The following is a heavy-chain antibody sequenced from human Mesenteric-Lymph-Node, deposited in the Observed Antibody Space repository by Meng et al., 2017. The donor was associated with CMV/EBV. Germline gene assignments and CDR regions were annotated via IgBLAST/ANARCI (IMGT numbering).Heavy chain of an antibody. D-gene: IGHD1-20*01. CDR2: KSNDGSNN. CDR3: ARVKLGITGTT. CDR1: GFTFGSYA. Sequence: LLRWGGVRVVPPGRSPRISCVASGFTFGSYAMHRVRHAPGKGLELVAVKSNDGSNNYYADSVKGRFTISTDNSKNTLYLHMNSLRAADMAVYYCARVKLGITGTTWGQGTLVTVPS. J-gene: IGHJ5*02. V-gene: IGHV3-30*04.